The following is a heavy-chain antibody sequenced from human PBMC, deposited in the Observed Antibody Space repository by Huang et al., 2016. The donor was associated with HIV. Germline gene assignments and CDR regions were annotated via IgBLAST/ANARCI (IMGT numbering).Heavy chain of an antibody. D-gene: IGHD2-15*01. CDR2: ISSSSKSK. CDR1: GFTFGDFN. CDR3: ARESCSGGTCYLFDF. V-gene: IGHV3-48*04. J-gene: IGHJ4*02. Sequence: EVQLVESGGGLVQPGTSLRLSCAASGFTFGDFNMNWVRQAAGKGLEWISYISSSSKSKLYADAVKGQFTISRDNARNSLYLQLKSLGVEDTAVYYCARESCSGGTCYLFDFWGQGVLDTVSS.